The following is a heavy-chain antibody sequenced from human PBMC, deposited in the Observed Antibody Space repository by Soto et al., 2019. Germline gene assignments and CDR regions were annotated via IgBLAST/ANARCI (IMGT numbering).Heavy chain of an antibody. CDR2: VYFTGST. J-gene: IGHJ4*02. CDR1: GDSMNSHY. CDR3: ARHFSVDYFDY. V-gene: IGHV4-59*08. Sequence: ETLSLTCTVTGDSMNSHYWSWLRQPPGKALEWIGNVYFTGSTNYSPSLESRLTILVDTSKNQFSLKLTSVTAADTAVYYCARHFSVDYFDYWGQGALVTVSS.